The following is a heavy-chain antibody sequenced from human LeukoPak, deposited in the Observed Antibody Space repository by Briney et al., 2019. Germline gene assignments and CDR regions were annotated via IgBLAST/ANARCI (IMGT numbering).Heavy chain of an antibody. CDR2: IYTSGST. CDR3: ARDQGTYYGFWSGYRGDYYMDV. CDR1: GGSISSYY. D-gene: IGHD3-3*01. V-gene: IGHV4-4*07. Sequence: PSETLSLTCTVSGGSISSYYWSWIRQPAGKGLEWIGRIYTSGSTNYNPSLKSRVTMSVDTSKNQFSLKPSSVTAADTAVYYCARDQGTYYGFWSGYRGDYYMDVWGKGTTVTVSS. J-gene: IGHJ6*03.